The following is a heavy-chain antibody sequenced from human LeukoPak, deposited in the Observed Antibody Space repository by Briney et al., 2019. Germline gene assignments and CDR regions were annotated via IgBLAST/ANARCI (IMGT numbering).Heavy chain of an antibody. CDR1: GFTFSSYS. J-gene: IGHJ4*02. V-gene: IGHV3-21*01. D-gene: IGHD6-13*01. CDR3: ARRGTRMSSSSWFDY. Sequence: GGSLRLSCAASGFTFSSYSMNWVRQAPGKGLEWVSSISSSSSYIYYADSVKGRFTISRDNAKNSLYLQMNSLRAEDTAVCYCARRGTRMSSSSWFDYWGQGTLVTVSS. CDR2: ISSSSSYI.